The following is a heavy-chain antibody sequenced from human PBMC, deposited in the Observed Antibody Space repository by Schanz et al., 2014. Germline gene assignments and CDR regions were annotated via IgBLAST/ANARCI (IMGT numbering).Heavy chain of an antibody. J-gene: IGHJ5*01. CDR1: GFTFSSYW. V-gene: IGHV3-7*01. Sequence: EVQLVESGGGLVQPGGSLRLSCAASGFTFSSYWMSWVRQAPGKGLEWVANIKQDGSERYYVDSVKGRFTISRDNAKNSLYLQMHSLRAEDTALYYCARDRDAGGYDSWGQGTLVIVSS. D-gene: IGHD2-8*02. CDR2: IKQDGSER. CDR3: ARDRDAGGYDS.